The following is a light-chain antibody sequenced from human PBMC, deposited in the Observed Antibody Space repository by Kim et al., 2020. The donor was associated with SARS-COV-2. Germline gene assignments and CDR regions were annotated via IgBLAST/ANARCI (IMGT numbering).Light chain of an antibody. J-gene: IGLJ1*01. CDR1: KLGDKY. Sequence: VSPGQTVSITCSGDKLGDKYVSWYQQRPGQSPALVIYRDNKRPSGIPERFSGSNSGNTATLTISGTHAMDEADYYCQAWDISTFYVFGTGTKVTVL. V-gene: IGLV3-1*01. CDR2: RDN. CDR3: QAWDISTFYV.